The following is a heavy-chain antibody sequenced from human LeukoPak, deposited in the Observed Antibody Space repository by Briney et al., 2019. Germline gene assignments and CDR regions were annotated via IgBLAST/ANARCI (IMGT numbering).Heavy chain of an antibody. D-gene: IGHD6-13*01. CDR3: ARDTAAAGTGTDY. V-gene: IGHV1-2*02. CDR2: INPNSGGT. Sequence: GASVKVSCKASGYTFTGYYMHWVRQAPGQGLEWMGWINPNSGGTNYAQKFQGRVTMTRDTSISTAYMELSRLRSDDTAVYYCARDTAAAGTGTDYWGQGTLVTASS. CDR1: GYTFTGYY. J-gene: IGHJ4*02.